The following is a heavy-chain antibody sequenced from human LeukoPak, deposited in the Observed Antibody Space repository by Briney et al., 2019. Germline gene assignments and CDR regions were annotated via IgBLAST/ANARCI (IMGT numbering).Heavy chain of an antibody. CDR2: INHSGST. CDR1: GGSFSGYY. Sequence: SETLSLTCAVYGGSFSGYYWSWIRQPPGKGLERIGEINHSGSTNYNPSLKSRVTISVDTSKNQFSLKLSSVTAADTAVYYCARGRRSGSYSDFDYWGQGTLVTVSS. CDR3: ARGRRSGSYSDFDY. J-gene: IGHJ4*02. D-gene: IGHD3-10*01. V-gene: IGHV4-34*01.